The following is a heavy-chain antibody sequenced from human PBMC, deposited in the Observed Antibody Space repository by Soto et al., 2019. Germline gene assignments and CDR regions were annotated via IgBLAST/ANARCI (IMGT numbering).Heavy chain of an antibody. CDR3: ARDIGSYAYAEGY. CDR1: GGSINSYW. CDR2: VYSSGTT. J-gene: IGHJ4*02. Sequence: PSETLSLTCRVSGGSINSYWWSWIRQPAGKGLELIGRVYSSGTTDYNPSLNSRATMSVETSKKQFSLKLTSVTAADTAVYYCARDIGSYAYAEGYWGQGIQVTVSS. D-gene: IGHD2-2*01. V-gene: IGHV4-4*07.